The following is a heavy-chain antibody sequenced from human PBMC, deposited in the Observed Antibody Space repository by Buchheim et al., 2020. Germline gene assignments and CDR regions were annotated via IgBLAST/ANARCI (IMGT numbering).Heavy chain of an antibody. J-gene: IGHJ4*02. CDR3: ARDSARGGGGVIVTPYFDY. Sequence: EVQLVESGGGLVQPGGSLRLSCAASGFTFSSYWMSWVRQAPGKGLEWVANIKQDGSEKYYVDSVKGRFTISRDNAKNSLYLQMNSLRAEDTAVYYCARDSARGGGGVIVTPYFDYWGQGTL. V-gene: IGHV3-7*01. CDR2: IKQDGSEK. D-gene: IGHD3-16*02. CDR1: GFTFSSYW.